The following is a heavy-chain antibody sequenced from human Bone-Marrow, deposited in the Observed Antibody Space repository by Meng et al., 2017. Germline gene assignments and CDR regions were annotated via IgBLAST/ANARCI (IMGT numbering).Heavy chain of an antibody. J-gene: IGHJ3*02. CDR1: GFTFSSHA. CDR3: AREHSSGYYDAFDI. Sequence: GESLKISCAASGFTFSSHAMSWVRQAPGKGLEWVSAISGSGGSTYYADSVKGRFTISRDNSKNTLYLQMNSLRAEDTAVYYCAREHSSGYYDAFDIWGQGTMVTVSS. D-gene: IGHD3-22*01. V-gene: IGHV3-23*01. CDR2: ISGSGGST.